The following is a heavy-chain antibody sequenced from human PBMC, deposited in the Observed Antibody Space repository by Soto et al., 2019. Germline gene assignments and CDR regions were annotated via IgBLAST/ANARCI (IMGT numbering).Heavy chain of an antibody. J-gene: IGHJ4*02. D-gene: IGHD3-9*01. CDR1: GYSFTTYG. CDR2: INGYGHGA. Sequence: QVQLVQSGAEVRQPGASVKVSCKASGYSFTTYGMSWVRQAPGQGLEYMGWINGYGHGAKYVQRFQGRFSMTTDTSTNTAYMDLRSLTSDDTAVYYCVRYLDGDFYYWGQGTVVIVSP. V-gene: IGHV1-18*01. CDR3: VRYLDGDFYY.